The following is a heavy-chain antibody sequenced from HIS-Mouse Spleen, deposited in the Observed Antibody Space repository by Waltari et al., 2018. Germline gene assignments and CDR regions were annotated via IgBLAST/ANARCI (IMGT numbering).Heavy chain of an antibody. J-gene: IGHJ4*02. V-gene: IGHV4-38-2*02. Sequence: QVQLQESGPGLVKPSETLSLTCTVSGYSIISGYYWGWIRQPPGKGLEWIGSIYHSGSTYYNPSLKSRVTISVDTSKNQFSLKLSSVTAADTAVYYCARDSHGDYGGLDYWGQGTLVTVSS. CDR3: ARDSHGDYGGLDY. CDR2: IYHSGST. CDR1: GYSIISGYY. D-gene: IGHD4-17*01.